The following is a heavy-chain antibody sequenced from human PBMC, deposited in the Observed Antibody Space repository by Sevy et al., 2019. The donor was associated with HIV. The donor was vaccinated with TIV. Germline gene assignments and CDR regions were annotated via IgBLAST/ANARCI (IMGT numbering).Heavy chain of an antibody. D-gene: IGHD6-13*01. V-gene: IGHV7-4-1*02. CDR2: INTNTGNP. CDR1: GYTFTSYA. J-gene: IGHJ5*02. Sequence: ASVKVSCKASGYTFTSYAMNWVRQAPGQGLEWMGWINTNTGNPTYAQGFTGRFVFSLDTSVSTAYLQISSLKAEDTAVYYCARDSSSWYHNWFDPWGQGTLVTVSS. CDR3: ARDSSSWYHNWFDP.